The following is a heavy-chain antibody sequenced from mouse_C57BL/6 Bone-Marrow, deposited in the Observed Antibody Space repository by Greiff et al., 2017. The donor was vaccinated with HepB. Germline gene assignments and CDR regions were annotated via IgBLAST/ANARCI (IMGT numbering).Heavy chain of an antibody. CDR1: GFTFSSSA. D-gene: IGHD3-3*01. V-gene: IGHV5-4*01. Sequence: EVHLVESGGGLVKPGGSLKLSCAASGFTFSSSAMSWVRQTPEKRLEWVATISDGGSYTYYPDNVKGRFTISRDNAKNNLYLQMSHLKSEDTAMYYGERGELFYFDYWGQGTTLTVSS. CDR3: ERGELFYFDY. CDR2: ISDGGSYT. J-gene: IGHJ2*01.